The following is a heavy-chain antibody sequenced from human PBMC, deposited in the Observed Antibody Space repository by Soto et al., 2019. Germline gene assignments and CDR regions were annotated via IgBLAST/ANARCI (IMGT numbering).Heavy chain of an antibody. CDR3: AKTITTVGVSSTGRGALLDH. D-gene: IGHD3-3*01. CDR1: GFTFSAFG. V-gene: IGHV3-30*18. CDR2: ISNDGNSE. J-gene: IGHJ4*02. Sequence: QVQLVESGGGVVQPGRSLRLSCAASGFTFSAFGMHWVRQAPGKGLEWVAVISNDGNSEHYADSVKDRFTISRDNSKNTFYLQMNSLSVEDTAVYYWAKTITTVGVSSTGRGALLDHWGQGILVSVSS.